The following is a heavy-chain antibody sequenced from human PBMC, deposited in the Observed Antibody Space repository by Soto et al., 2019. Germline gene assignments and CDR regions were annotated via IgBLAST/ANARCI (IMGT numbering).Heavy chain of an antibody. CDR2: IIPIFGTA. Sequence: QVQLVQSGAEVKKPGSSVKVSFKDSGGTFSRYAISWVRQAPGQALEWMGGIIPIFGTANYSQKFQGRVTITADKSTRPAYVALSILRSEATAVSYCASSGRVVRGVPDYYCGMDVCGQGTTVTVSS. V-gene: IGHV1-69*06. CDR3: ASSGRVVRGVPDYYCGMDV. D-gene: IGHD3-10*01. J-gene: IGHJ6*02. CDR1: GGTFSRYA.